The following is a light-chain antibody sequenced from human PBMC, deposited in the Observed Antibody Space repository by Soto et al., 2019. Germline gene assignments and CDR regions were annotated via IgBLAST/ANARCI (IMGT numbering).Light chain of an antibody. Sequence: EIVLTQSPGTLSSSPGERATLSCRASQSVSSNYLAWYQQTPGQAPRLLIYGASSRATGIPERISGSGSGTHLTVTISSLEPEDFAEYYCHKYGSLPLTFGGGTKVEIK. CDR3: HKYGSLPLT. V-gene: IGKV3-20*01. CDR2: GAS. CDR1: QSVSSNY. J-gene: IGKJ4*01.